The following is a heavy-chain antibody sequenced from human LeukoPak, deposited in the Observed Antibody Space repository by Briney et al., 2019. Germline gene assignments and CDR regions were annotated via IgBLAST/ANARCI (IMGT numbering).Heavy chain of an antibody. CDR1: GYTLSVLP. J-gene: IGHJ3*02. Sequence: GASVKVSCKSSGYTLSVLPIHWVRQARGKGLECMGGYEPEDGETFYTQEFQGRVTMTEDISTDTAYMELSSLRSDDTAMYYCATRTVPTAIHSAFDIWGQGTMVTVSS. V-gene: IGHV1-24*01. CDR3: ATRTVPTAIHSAFDI. CDR2: YEPEDGET. D-gene: IGHD2-2*02.